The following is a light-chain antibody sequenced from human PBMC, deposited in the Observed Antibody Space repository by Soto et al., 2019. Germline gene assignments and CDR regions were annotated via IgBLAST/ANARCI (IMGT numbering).Light chain of an antibody. CDR3: QSYDTGLSGSRV. CDR2: GNK. CDR1: SSNIGAGYD. V-gene: IGLV1-40*01. Sequence: QSVLTQPPSVSGAPGQRGTISCTGSSSNIGAGYDVHWYQHLPGTAPKLLIYGNKNRPPGVPDRFSGSRSGTSASLAIPGLQAGDESDYYCQSYDTGLSGSRVFGSGTKLTVL. J-gene: IGLJ1*01.